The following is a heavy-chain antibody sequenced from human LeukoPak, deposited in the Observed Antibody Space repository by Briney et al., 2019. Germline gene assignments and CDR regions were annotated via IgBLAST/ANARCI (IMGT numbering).Heavy chain of an antibody. CDR2: IYPGDSDT. CDR1: GYSLTSYW. J-gene: IGHJ4*02. Sequence: GESLKICCKGSGYSLTSYWIGWVRQMPGKGLEWMGIIYPGDSDTRYSPSFQGQVTISADKSISTAYLQWSSLKASDTAMYYCARAPLYSSSWAFLDYWGQGTLVTVSS. CDR3: ARAPLYSSSWAFLDY. V-gene: IGHV5-51*01. D-gene: IGHD6-13*01.